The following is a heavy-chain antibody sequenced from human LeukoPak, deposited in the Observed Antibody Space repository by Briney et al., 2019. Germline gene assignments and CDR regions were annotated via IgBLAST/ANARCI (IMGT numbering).Heavy chain of an antibody. CDR1: GGPFSGYS. CDR2: INHSGSI. J-gene: IGHJ1*01. D-gene: IGHD2-2*01. V-gene: IGHV4-34*01. Sequence: SETLSLTCAVYGGPFSGYSWSWIRQPPGQGLEWIGEINHSGSINDSGSTKYNPSLKSRVTISVDTSRNQFSLKLSSVTAADTAMYYCARGVRYCSSTSCREYFQYWGQGTLVPVSS. CDR3: ARGVRYCSSTSCREYFQY.